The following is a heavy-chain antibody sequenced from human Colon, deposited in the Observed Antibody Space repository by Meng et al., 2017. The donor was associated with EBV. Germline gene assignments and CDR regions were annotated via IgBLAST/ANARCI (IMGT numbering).Heavy chain of an antibody. V-gene: IGHV3-15*01. D-gene: IGHD3-10*01. CDR2: IKRASDGGTT. CDR3: TDVGGDMI. Sequence: EVQLVGSGGGLVKPWESLRLSCAASGFTFTNSHMTWVRQAPGKGLEWVGRIKRASDGGTTDYAAPVKGRFTISRDDSKSTVYLQMNSLKSEDTGVYYCTDVGGDMIWGQGTLVTVSS. J-gene: IGHJ4*02. CDR1: GFTFTNSH.